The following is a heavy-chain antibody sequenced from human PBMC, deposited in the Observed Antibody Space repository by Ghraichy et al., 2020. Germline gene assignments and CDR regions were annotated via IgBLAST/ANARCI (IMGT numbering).Heavy chain of an antibody. D-gene: IGHD1-1*01. CDR2: IYYSGST. J-gene: IGHJ3*02. V-gene: IGHV4-59*01. CDR1: GGSISSYY. CDR3: ARVAHSGTEAFDI. Sequence: SETLSLTCTVSGGSISSYYWSWIRQPPGKGLEWIGYIYYSGSTNYNPSLKSRVTISVDTSKNQFSLKLSSVTAADTAVYYCARVAHSGTEAFDIWGQGTMVTVSS.